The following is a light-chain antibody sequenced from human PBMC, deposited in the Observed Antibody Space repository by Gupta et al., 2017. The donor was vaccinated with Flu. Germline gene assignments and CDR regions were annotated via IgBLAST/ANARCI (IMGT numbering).Light chain of an antibody. Sequence: QSVLTQPPSASGTPGQRVVISCSGSSSNIGSNSVYWYQQLPGPTPNLLISKNKKRPSGVPDRFPGSKSGTSASLAISGLRAEDEADYYCAAWDDSLSGRVFGTGTKVAVL. CDR2: KNK. CDR1: SSNIGSNS. J-gene: IGLJ1*01. V-gene: IGLV1-47*01. CDR3: AAWDDSLSGRV.